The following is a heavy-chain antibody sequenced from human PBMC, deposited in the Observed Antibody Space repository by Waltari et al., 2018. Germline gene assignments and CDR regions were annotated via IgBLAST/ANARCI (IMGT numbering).Heavy chain of an antibody. CDR1: GSTLTDVS. J-gene: IGHJ6*02. V-gene: IGHV1-24*01. CDR2: FDHEDDDS. CDR3: ATAGDYGGNYNYYGMDV. D-gene: IGHD3-10*01. Sequence: QVQLVQSGAEVKKPGASVKVSCKVSGSTLTDVSIHWVRQAPGKGLEWMGGFDHEDDDSVYAKIFKGRVTMTEDTSTDTAYMELSSLRSEETAVYYCATAGDYGGNYNYYGMDVWGQGTTVTVSS.